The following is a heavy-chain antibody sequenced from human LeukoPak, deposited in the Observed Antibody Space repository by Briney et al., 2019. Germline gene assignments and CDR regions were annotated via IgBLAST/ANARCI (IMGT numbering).Heavy chain of an antibody. J-gene: IGHJ4*02. CDR2: IYYSGST. CDR1: GGSISSSSYY. D-gene: IGHD3-10*01. Sequence: SETLSLTCTVSGGSISSSSYYWGWIRQPPGKGLEWIGSIYYSGSTYYNPSLKSRVTISVDTSKNQFSLKLSSVTAADTAVYYCARFRPHLWFGELVVGFDYWGQGTLVTVSS. V-gene: IGHV4-39*01. CDR3: ARFRPHLWFGELVVGFDY.